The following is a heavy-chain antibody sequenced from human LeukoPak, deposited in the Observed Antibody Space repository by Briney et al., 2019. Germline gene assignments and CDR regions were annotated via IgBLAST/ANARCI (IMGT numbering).Heavy chain of an antibody. Sequence: SETLSLTCAVCGGSFSGYYWSWIRQPPGKGLEWIGEINHSGSTNYNPSLKSRVTISVDTSKNQFSLKLSSVTAADTAVYYCARGTDGWFGEYDYWGQGTLVTVSS. CDR2: INHSGST. J-gene: IGHJ4*02. D-gene: IGHD3-10*01. CDR3: ARGTDGWFGEYDY. V-gene: IGHV4-34*01. CDR1: GGSFSGYY.